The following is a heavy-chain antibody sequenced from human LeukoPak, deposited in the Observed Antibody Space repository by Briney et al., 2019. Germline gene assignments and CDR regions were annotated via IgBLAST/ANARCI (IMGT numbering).Heavy chain of an antibody. CDR3: ARDACAGTCYTQPPDY. CDR1: GFTFSTYA. CDR2: ISRSGGGT. J-gene: IGHJ4*02. D-gene: IGHD1-7*01. Sequence: PGGSLRLSCTASGFTFSTYAMQWVRQAPGKGLEYVSSISRSGGGTYYADSVRGRFTISRDNSKNTLYLQMGSLRTEDMAVYYCARDACAGTCYTQPPDYWGQGTLVTVSS. V-gene: IGHV3-64*02.